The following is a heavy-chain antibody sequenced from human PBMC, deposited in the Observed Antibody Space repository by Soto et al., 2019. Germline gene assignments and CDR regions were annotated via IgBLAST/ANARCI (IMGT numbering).Heavy chain of an antibody. CDR1: GFTFSSYG. V-gene: IGHV3-33*01. Sequence: PGGSLKLSCAASGFTFSSYGMHWVRQAPGKGLEWVAFIWYDGSNKYYADSVKGRFTISRDNSKNTLYLQMNSLRAEDTAVYYCARSYCSSTSCLNWFDPWGQGTLVTVSS. J-gene: IGHJ5*02. CDR3: ARSYCSSTSCLNWFDP. D-gene: IGHD2-2*01. CDR2: IWYDGSNK.